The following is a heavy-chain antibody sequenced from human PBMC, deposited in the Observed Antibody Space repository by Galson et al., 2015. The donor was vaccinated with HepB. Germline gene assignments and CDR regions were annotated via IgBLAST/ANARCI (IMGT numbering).Heavy chain of an antibody. CDR2: MNPNSGNR. CDR3: ARVPTRDTYTSSWRLDY. Sequence: SVKVSCKASGYPFTEYDINWVRQATGQRLEWMGWMNPNSGNRGYAQKFQGRLTMARDTSITTAYMELSSLRSEDTAVYYCARVPTRDTYTSSWRLDYWGQGTLVTVSS. CDR1: GYPFTEYD. D-gene: IGHD6-13*01. V-gene: IGHV1-8*01. J-gene: IGHJ4*02.